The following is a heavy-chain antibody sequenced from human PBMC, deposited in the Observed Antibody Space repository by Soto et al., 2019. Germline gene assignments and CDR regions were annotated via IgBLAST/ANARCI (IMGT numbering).Heavy chain of an antibody. J-gene: IGHJ6*02. V-gene: IGHV1-18*01. CDR3: ARGAWLHIVVVTQASYYGMDV. CDR1: GYTFTSYG. Sequence: GASVKVSCKASGYTFTSYGISWVRQAPGQGLEWMGWISAYNGNTNYAQKLQGRVTMTTDTSTSTAYMELSSLRSEDTAVYYCARGAWLHIVVVTQASYYGMDVWGQGTTVTVSS. CDR2: ISAYNGNT. D-gene: IGHD2-21*02.